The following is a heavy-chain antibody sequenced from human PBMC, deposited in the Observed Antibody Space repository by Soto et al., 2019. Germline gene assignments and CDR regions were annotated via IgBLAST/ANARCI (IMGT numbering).Heavy chain of an antibody. Sequence: SVKVSCKASGGTFNSYAFSWVRQAPGQGLEYMGGIIPMFGTTNHAQKFQGRVTVTADESTTTVYMELSSLRSEDTAVYYCARLYCSSNNCCGALHYYFGLDVWGQGTTVTVSS. D-gene: IGHD2-2*01. J-gene: IGHJ6*02. CDR2: IIPMFGTT. CDR1: GGTFNSYA. CDR3: ARLYCSSNNCCGALHYYFGLDV. V-gene: IGHV1-69*13.